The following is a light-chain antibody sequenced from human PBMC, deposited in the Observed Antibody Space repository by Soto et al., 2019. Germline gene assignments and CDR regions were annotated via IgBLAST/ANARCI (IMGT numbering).Light chain of an antibody. CDR1: QSISTY. CDR3: QQSYSTLLT. V-gene: IGKV1-39*01. Sequence: DIQMTQSPSSLSASVGDRVTITCRASQSISTYLNWYQQKPGKAPKLLIYAASSLQSGVPSRFSGIGSGTDFTLTISSLQPEYFATYYCQQSYSTLLTFGGGTKVEIK. CDR2: AAS. J-gene: IGKJ4*01.